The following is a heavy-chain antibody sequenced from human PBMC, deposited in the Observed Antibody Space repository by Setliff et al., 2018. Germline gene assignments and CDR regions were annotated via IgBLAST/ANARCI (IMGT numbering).Heavy chain of an antibody. J-gene: IGHJ6*03. CDR3: ARMSGFMYMDV. CDR2: IYHSGTT. V-gene: IGHV4-38-2*01. CDR1: GYSISSGFY. D-gene: IGHD3-16*01. Sequence: PSETLSLTCAVSGYSISSGFYWGWIRQPPGKGLEWIGSIYHSGTTYYNPSLKSRVTILVDTSKNQFSLKMTSVTAADTAVYYCARMSGFMYMDVWGKGTPVTVSS.